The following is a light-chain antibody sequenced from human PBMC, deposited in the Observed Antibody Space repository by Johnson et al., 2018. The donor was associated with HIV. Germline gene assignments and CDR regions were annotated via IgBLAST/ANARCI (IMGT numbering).Light chain of an antibody. V-gene: IGLV1-51*02. Sequence: TQPPSVSAAPGQKVTISCSGSSSNIGNNYVSWYQQLPGTAPKLLIYENNKRPSGIPDRFSGSKSGTSATLGITGLQTGDEADYYCGTWDSSLSAGVFGTGTNVTVL. J-gene: IGLJ1*01. CDR2: ENN. CDR3: GTWDSSLSAGV. CDR1: SSNIGNNY.